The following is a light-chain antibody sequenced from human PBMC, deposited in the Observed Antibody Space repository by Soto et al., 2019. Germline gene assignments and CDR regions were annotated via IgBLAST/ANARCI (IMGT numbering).Light chain of an antibody. Sequence: QSVLTQPPSVSAAPGQKGTISCSGSTSNIGNNYASWYQQLPGKAPRLLIYDSDKRPSGIPDRFSGSKSGTSATLGITGLQTGDEADYYCGSWDSSLSAAVFGGGTKVTVL. CDR2: DSD. J-gene: IGLJ2*01. CDR1: TSNIGNNY. V-gene: IGLV1-51*01. CDR3: GSWDSSLSAAV.